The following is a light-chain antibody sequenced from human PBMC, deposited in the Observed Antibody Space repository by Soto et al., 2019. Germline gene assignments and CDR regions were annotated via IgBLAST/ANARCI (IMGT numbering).Light chain of an antibody. CDR2: EVR. CDR1: SSDVGAYDF. J-gene: IGLJ1*01. Sequence: QSVRTQPASVSGSPGQSITISCTGTSSDVGAYDFVSWYQQHPDKAPKLMIYEVRNRPSGVSNRFSGSKSVNTATLTISGLQAEDEADYYCSSYTTSSTRVFGTGTKVTV. V-gene: IGLV2-14*03. CDR3: SSYTTSSTRV.